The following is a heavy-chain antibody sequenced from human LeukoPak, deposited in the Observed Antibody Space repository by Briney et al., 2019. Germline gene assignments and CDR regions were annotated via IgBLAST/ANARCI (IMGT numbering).Heavy chain of an antibody. CDR1: GGSITSYH. CDR2: IYYSGST. V-gene: IGHV4-59*08. J-gene: IGHJ4*02. Sequence: SETLSLTCTVSGGSITSYHRSWIRQPPGKGLEWIGYIYYSGSTNYNPSLKSRVTISVDTSKNQFSLKLSSVTAADTAVYYCARHGRRGAPLRWGQGTLVTVSS. CDR3: ARHGRRGAPLR. D-gene: IGHD1-26*01.